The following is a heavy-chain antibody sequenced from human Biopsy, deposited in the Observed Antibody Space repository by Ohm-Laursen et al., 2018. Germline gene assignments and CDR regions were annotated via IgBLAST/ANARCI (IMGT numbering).Heavy chain of an antibody. CDR1: GFPFSDYY. J-gene: IGHJ6*02. V-gene: IGHV3-11*01. CDR3: ARDTRWSPYHMDV. D-gene: IGHD4-23*01. Sequence: GSLRLSCTASGFPFSDYYMRWIRQAPRKGLEWVSYISSGGTTIYYADSVKGRFTISRDNAKNSLYLQMNSLRADDTAAYYCARDTRWSPYHMDVWGQGTTVTVSS. CDR2: ISSGGTTI.